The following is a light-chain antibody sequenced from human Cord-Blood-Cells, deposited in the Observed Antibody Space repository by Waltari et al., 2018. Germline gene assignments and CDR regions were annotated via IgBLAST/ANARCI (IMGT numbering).Light chain of an antibody. CDR2: DVS. J-gene: IGLJ3*02. V-gene: IGLV2-11*01. CDR1: SSDVGGYNY. CDR3: CAYAGSYTWV. Sequence: QSALTQPRSVSGSPGQSVSISCTGTSSDVGGYNYVSWYQQHPGKATKLMIYDVSKRPTGVPVRFAGSKSGNTASLTISGLQAADEADYYCCAYAGSYTWVFGEGTKLTGL.